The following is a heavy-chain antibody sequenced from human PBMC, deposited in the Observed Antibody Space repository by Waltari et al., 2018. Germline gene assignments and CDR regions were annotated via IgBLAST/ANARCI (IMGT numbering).Heavy chain of an antibody. CDR2: INEDGSGK. V-gene: IGHV3-7*03. J-gene: IGHJ4*02. CDR3: VRGVDS. CDR1: GLSISSFW. Sequence: EVQMVASGGGLVQPGGSLRLSCGAPGLSISSFWMSWVRQAPGKGPEYVGNINEDGSGKYYVDSVRGRFSISRDNAKNSVYLEMNSLRVEDTAMYYCVRGVDSWGQGTLVTVSS.